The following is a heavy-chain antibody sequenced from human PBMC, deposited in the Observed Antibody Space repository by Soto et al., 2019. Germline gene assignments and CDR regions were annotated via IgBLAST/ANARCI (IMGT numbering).Heavy chain of an antibody. CDR3: ARVSKVAGFDY. Sequence: QVQLQQWGAGLLKPSETLSLTCAVYGGSFSGYYWSWIRQPPGKGLEWIGEINHSGSTNYNPSLKSRVTISVDTSKNQCSLKLSSVTAADTAVYYCARVSKVAGFDYWGQGTLVTVSS. CDR2: INHSGST. J-gene: IGHJ4*02. CDR1: GGSFSGYY. D-gene: IGHD2-15*01. V-gene: IGHV4-34*01.